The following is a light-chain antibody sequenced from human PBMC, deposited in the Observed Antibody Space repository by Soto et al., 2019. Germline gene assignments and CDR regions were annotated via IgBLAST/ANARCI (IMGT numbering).Light chain of an antibody. CDR3: QKYPGSRT. CDR1: QSISSSY. Sequence: EIVLTQSPGTLSLSPGERATLSCRASQSISSSYFAWYQQKPGQAPRLLVYGVSSRTTDVPDRFSGSGYGTDFTLTINTLEPADFPVYYCQKYPGSRTFGQGTKVDIK. CDR2: GVS. V-gene: IGKV3-20*01. J-gene: IGKJ1*01.